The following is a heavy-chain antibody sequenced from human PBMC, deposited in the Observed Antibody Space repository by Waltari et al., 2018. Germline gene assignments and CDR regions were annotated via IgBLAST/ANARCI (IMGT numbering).Heavy chain of an antibody. V-gene: IGHV1-8*01. Sequence: QVQLVQSGAEVKKPGASVKVSCKASGYTFTSYDINWVRQATGQGLEWMGWMNPNSGNTGYAQKFQGRVTMTRNTSISTAYMELSSLRSEDTAVYYCARGSMIVVVITTSDAFDIWGQGTMVTVSS. J-gene: IGHJ3*02. CDR3: ARGSMIVVVITTSDAFDI. CDR1: GYTFTSYD. D-gene: IGHD3-22*01. CDR2: MNPNSGNT.